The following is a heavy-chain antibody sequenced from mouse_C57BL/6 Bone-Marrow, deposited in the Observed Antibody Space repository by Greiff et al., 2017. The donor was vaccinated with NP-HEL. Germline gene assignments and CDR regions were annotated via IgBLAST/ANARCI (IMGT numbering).Heavy chain of an antibody. J-gene: IGHJ2*01. V-gene: IGHV1-4*01. CDR3: ARGGRKDYFDY. CDR2: INPSSGYT. CDR1: GYTFTSYT. Sequence: VQLQQSGAELARPGASVKMSCKASGYTFTSYTMHWVKQRPGQGLEWIGYINPSSGYTKYNQKFKDKATLTADKSSSTAYMQLSSLTSEDSAVYYCARGGRKDYFDYWGQGTTLTVSS.